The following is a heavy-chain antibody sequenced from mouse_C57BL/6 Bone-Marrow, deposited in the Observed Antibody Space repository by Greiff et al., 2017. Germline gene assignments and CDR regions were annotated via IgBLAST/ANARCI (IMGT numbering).Heavy chain of an antibody. V-gene: IGHV1-42*01. D-gene: IGHD3-2*02. CDR1: GYSFTGYY. Sequence: VQLQQSGPQLVKPGASVKISCKASGYSFTGYYMNWVKQSPEKSLEWIGEINPSTGGTTYNQKFKAKATLTVDKSSSTAYMQLKGLTSEDSAVYYCARSARQLRLRDAMDYWGQGTSVTVSS. CDR2: INPSTGGT. J-gene: IGHJ4*01. CDR3: ARSARQLRLRDAMDY.